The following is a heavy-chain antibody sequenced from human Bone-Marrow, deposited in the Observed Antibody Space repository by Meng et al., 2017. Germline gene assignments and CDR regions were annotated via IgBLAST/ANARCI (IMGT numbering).Heavy chain of an antibody. D-gene: IGHD4-17*01. Sequence: QLQLQESGPGLVKPSETLSLTCTVPGGSISSSSYYWGWIRQPPGKGLEWIGSIYYSGSTYYNPSLKSRVTISVDTSKNQFSLKLSSVTAADTAVYYCARQDYGDYVPFDYWGQGTLVTVSS. CDR1: GGSISSSSYY. CDR3: ARQDYGDYVPFDY. J-gene: IGHJ4*02. CDR2: IYYSGST. V-gene: IGHV4-39*01.